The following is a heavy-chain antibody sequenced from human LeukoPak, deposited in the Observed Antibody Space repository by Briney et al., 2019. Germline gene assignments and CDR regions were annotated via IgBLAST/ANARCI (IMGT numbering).Heavy chain of an antibody. CDR1: GGSVGSNY. D-gene: IGHD6-19*01. Sequence: PSETLSLPCSVPGGSVGSNYWSWVRQPPGKGLGWIGYISYSGDTKYNPSLKSRLSMSVDTSKNQCSLMLTSVTAADTAVYYCARGSGWYPHWGQGTLVTVSS. V-gene: IGHV4-59*02. J-gene: IGHJ1*01. CDR3: ARGSGWYPH. CDR2: ISYSGDT.